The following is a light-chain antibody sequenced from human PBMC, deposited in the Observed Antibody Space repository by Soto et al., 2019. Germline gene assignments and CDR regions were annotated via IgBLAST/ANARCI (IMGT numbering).Light chain of an antibody. Sequence: EIEMTQSPGTLSLSPGERATISCRASQVIGSRYLAWYHQKSGQAPRLLIYGASSRATGIPDRFSGSGSGTEFTLTISRLEPEDFGVYYCQQFGSSIPHTFGQGTKLEIK. CDR2: GAS. CDR1: QVIGSRY. J-gene: IGKJ2*01. V-gene: IGKV3-20*01. CDR3: QQFGSSIPHT.